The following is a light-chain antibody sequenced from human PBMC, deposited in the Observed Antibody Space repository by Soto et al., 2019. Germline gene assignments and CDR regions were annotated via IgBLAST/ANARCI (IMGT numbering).Light chain of an antibody. J-gene: IGLJ2*01. CDR2: LEGSGSY. CDR1: SGHSSYI. Sequence: QPVLTQSSSASASLGSSVKLTCTLSSGHSSYIIAWHQQQPGKAPRYLMKLEGSGSYNKGSGVPDRFSGSSSGADRYLTISNLQFEDEADYYCETWDSNVVFGGGTKVTVL. V-gene: IGLV4-60*02. CDR3: ETWDSNVV.